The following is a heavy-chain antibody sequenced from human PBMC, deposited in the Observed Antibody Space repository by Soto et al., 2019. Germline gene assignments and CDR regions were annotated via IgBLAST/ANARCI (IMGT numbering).Heavy chain of an antibody. CDR1: GVSISSSSYC. Sequence: QLHLQESGPGLVKPSETLSLTCTVSGVSISSSSYCWGWVRQPPGKGLEWIGSICHTGSTYYSPYLKSRVTISVDSSKSQISLKVNSVTAADTAVHYCTREWQQLGTPFDYWGQGTLVTVSS. D-gene: IGHD6-13*01. J-gene: IGHJ4*02. V-gene: IGHV4-39*02. CDR3: TREWQQLGTPFDY. CDR2: ICHTGST.